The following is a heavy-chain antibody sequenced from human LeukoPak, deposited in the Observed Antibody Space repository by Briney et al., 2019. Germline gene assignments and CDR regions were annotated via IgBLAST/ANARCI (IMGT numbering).Heavy chain of an antibody. CDR1: GYTFTGYY. CDR2: INPNSGGT. V-gene: IGHV1-2*02. J-gene: IGHJ5*02. D-gene: IGHD3-10*01. CDR3: ARGGSGSYFSWLDP. Sequence: ASVTVSCKASGYTFTGYYIHWVRQAPGQGLECVGWINPNSGGTNYAQKFQGRVTMTRDTSISTAYMELSRLRSDDTAVYYCARGGSGSYFSWLDPWGQGTLVTVSS.